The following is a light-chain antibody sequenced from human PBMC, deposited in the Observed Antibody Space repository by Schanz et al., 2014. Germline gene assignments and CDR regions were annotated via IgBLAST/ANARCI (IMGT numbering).Light chain of an antibody. CDR3: CGYRDNYIWV. J-gene: IGLJ3*02. CDR2: DIN. CDR1: SSGVGDLNY. V-gene: IGLV2-11*01. Sequence: QSALTQPRSVSGSPGQSVSISCTGTSSGVGDLNYVSWYQQLPGKAPRLLIYDINKRPSGVPDRFSGSKSGNTASLTISGLQDEDEGDYYCCGYRDNYIWVFGGGTKLTVL.